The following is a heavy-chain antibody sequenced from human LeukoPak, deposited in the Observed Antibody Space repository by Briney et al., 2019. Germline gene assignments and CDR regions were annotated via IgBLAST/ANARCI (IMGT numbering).Heavy chain of an antibody. J-gene: IGHJ4*02. CDR2: VSSSGSTK. Sequence: GGSLRLSCAASGFTFTDYYMSWIRQAPGKGLEWLSYVSSSGSTKYYADSVKGRFTISRDNAKNTLYLQMNSLRAEDTAVYYCTRAGFYYDSSPYYRPIDYWGQGSLVTVSS. CDR1: GFTFTDYY. CDR3: TRAGFYYDSSPYYRPIDY. V-gene: IGHV3-11*04. D-gene: IGHD3-22*01.